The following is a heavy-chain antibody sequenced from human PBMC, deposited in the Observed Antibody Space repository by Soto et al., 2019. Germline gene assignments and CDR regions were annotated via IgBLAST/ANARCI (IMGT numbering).Heavy chain of an antibody. CDR2: IWYDGSNK. CDR1: GFTFISNG. D-gene: IGHD3-16*01. J-gene: IGHJ4*02. CDR3: ARWGNNKKLDY. V-gene: IGHV3-33*01. Sequence: LRLSCAASGFTFISNGMHWVRQAPGKGLEWVAVIWYDGSNKYYADSVEGRFTISRDNSKNTLYLQMNSLRAEDTAVYYCARWGNNKKLDYWGQGTRVTVSS.